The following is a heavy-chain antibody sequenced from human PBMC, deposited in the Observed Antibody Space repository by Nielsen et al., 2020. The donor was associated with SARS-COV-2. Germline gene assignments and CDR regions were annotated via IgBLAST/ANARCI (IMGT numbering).Heavy chain of an antibody. D-gene: IGHD3-9*01. J-gene: IGHJ4*02. CDR2: IITSGSRT. V-gene: IGHV3-23*01. CDR3: AKSVSGWRYYFDS. Sequence: GESLKISCAASGFSFNSFAMSWVRQAPGKGLEWVSAIITSGSRTDYADSVKGRFTISRDDSKNTLYRQMNSLRDEDTAVYYCAKSVSGWRYYFDSWGQGTLVTVSS. CDR1: GFSFNSFA.